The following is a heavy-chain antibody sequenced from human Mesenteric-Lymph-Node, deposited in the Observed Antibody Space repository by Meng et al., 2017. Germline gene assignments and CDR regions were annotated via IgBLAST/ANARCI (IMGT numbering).Heavy chain of an antibody. CDR2: ISYDGSNK. Sequence: GESLKISCAASGFTFSSHAMHWVRQAPGKGLEWVAVISYDGSNKYYADSVKGRFTISRDNSKNTLYLQMNSLRAEDTAVYYCARDLDCSGGSCYSDYYYGMDVWGQGTTVTVSS. D-gene: IGHD2-15*01. CDR1: GFTFSSHA. V-gene: IGHV3-30*01. CDR3: ARDLDCSGGSCYSDYYYGMDV. J-gene: IGHJ6*02.